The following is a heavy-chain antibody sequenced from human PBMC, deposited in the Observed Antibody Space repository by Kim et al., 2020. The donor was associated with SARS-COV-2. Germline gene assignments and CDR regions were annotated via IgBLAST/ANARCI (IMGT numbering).Heavy chain of an antibody. J-gene: IGHJ5*02. Sequence: ASVKVSCKASGYTFTSYAMNWVRQPPGQGLEWMGWINTNTGNPTYAQGFTGRFVFSLDTSVSTAYLQISSLKAEDTAVYYCARVPYSSRWSNWFDPWGQGTLVTVSS. CDR1: GYTFTSYA. CDR2: INTNTGNP. CDR3: ARVPYSSRWSNWFDP. D-gene: IGHD6-13*01. V-gene: IGHV7-4-1*02.